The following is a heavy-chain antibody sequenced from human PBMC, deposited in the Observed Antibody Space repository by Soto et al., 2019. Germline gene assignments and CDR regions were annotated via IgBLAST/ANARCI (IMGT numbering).Heavy chain of an antibody. J-gene: IGHJ2*01. CDR3: ARESHDILTGPPWVWYFDL. CDR2: INDRGSI. CDR1: GGSFSGYY. Sequence: QVQLQQWGAGPLRPLETLSLTCGVSGGSFSGYYWAWIRQSPGKGLEWIGEINDRGSINYNPSLKRRVSISDDTSKNHYSLNLRSVTAADTAVYYCARESHDILTGPPWVWYFDLWGRGTLVTVSS. D-gene: IGHD3-9*01. V-gene: IGHV4-34*01.